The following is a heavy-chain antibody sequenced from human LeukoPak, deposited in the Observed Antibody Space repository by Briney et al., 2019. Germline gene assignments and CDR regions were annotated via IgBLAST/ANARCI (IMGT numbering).Heavy chain of an antibody. J-gene: IGHJ4*02. CDR1: GGSFSGYY. D-gene: IGHD5-18*01. CDR3: ARGRTAMVFDY. Sequence: NASETLSLTCAVYGGSFSGYYWSWIRQPPGKGLEWIGEINHTGSTNYNTSLKSRVTLSVDTSKNQFSLKLSSVTAADTAVYYCARGRTAMVFDYWGQGTLVTVSS. V-gene: IGHV4-34*01. CDR2: INHTGST.